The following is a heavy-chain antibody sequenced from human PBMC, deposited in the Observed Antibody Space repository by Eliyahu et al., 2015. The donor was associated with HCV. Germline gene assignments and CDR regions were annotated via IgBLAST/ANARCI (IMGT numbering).Heavy chain of an antibody. CDR1: GGSFGSFY. D-gene: IGHD2/OR15-2a*01. Sequence: QVQLQESGPGLVKPSETLSLSCTVSGGSFGSFYWSWIRQPPGKRLEWIGYCLFRWDTQLNPSLQSRVTISADTSKKQFSLNLRSVTAADTAMYYCARGLLSRGMDVWGHGTTVTVSS. J-gene: IGHJ6*02. CDR2: LFRWDT. V-gene: IGHV4-59*01. CDR3: ARGLLSRGMDV.